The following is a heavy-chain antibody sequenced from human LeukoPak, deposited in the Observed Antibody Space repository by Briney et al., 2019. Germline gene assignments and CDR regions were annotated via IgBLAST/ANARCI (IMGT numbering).Heavy chain of an antibody. CDR1: GFTFSSYS. J-gene: IGHJ4*02. V-gene: IGHV3-33*08. CDR2: IWSDGTNR. D-gene: IGHD1-14*01. Sequence: GGSLRLSCAASGFTFSSYSMYWVRQAPGKGLEWVAVIWSDGTNRLHADSVKGRFTISRDNSKNTLYLQMNSLTPEDTAVYYCVPAFKREAPPPGFDFWGQGTLVTVSS. CDR3: VPAFKREAPPPGFDF.